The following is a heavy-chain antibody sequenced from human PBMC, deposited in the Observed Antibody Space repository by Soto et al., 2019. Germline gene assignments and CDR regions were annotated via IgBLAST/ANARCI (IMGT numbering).Heavy chain of an antibody. CDR1: GGSISSSNW. D-gene: IGHD6-13*01. J-gene: IGHJ6*02. Sequence: QVQLQESGPGLVKPSGTLSLTCAVSGGSISSSNWWSWVRQPPGKGLEWIGEIYHSGSTNYNPSLKSRXXIXVXXSKNQCALKLSSVTAADTAVYYCAREYSSSSGMDVWGQGTTVTVSS. CDR2: IYHSGST. V-gene: IGHV4-4*02. CDR3: AREYSSSSGMDV.